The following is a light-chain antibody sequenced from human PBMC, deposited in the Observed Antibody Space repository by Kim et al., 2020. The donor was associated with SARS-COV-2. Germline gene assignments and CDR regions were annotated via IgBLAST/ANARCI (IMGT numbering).Light chain of an antibody. J-gene: IGKJ5*01. CDR2: SDS. Sequence: ASGGDRVTITGRASQGLRNVLAWYQQKPGKPPTLLIYSDSSLQSGIPSRFSGSGSGTDFTLTISSLQPEDFATYYCQHFHSYPITFGQGTRLEIK. CDR3: QHFHSYPIT. CDR1: QGLRNV. V-gene: IGKV1-13*02.